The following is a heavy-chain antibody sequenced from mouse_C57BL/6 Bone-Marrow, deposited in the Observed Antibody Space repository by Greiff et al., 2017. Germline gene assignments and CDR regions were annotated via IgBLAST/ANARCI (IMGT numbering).Heavy chain of an antibody. CDR2: ILPGSGST. Sequence: QVQLQQSGAELMKPGASVKLSCKATGYTFTGYWIEWVKQRPGHGLEWIGEILPGSGSTNYNEKFKGKATFTADTSSNTAYMQLSSLTTEDSAIYYCAKGLITTVVAKGYWFDCWGQGTTLTVSS. J-gene: IGHJ2*01. CDR1: GYTFTGYW. CDR3: AKGLITTVVAKGYWFDC. D-gene: IGHD1-1*01. V-gene: IGHV1-9*01.